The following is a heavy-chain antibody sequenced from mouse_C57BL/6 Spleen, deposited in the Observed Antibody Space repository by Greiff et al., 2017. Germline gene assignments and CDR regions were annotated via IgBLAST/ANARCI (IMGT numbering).Heavy chain of an antibody. D-gene: IGHD3-2*02. Sequence: VQLQQPGAELVKPGASVKLSCKASGYTFTSYWMHWVKQRPGQGLAWIGLIHPNSGSTNYNEKFKSKATLTVDKSSSTAYMQLISLTSEDSAVYYCAREGTSDSSGYFDVWGTGTTVTVSS. CDR3: AREGTSDSSGYFDV. CDR2: IHPNSGST. V-gene: IGHV1-64*01. CDR1: GYTFTSYW. J-gene: IGHJ1*03.